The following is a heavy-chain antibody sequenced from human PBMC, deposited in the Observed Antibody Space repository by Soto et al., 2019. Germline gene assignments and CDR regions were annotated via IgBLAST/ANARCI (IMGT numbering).Heavy chain of an antibody. V-gene: IGHV3-53*01. CDR1: GFTVSSNY. D-gene: IGHD1-26*01. CDR3: ARSPMGATYFDY. CDR2: IYSGGST. Sequence: EVPLVESGGGLIQPGGSLRLSCAASGFTVSSNYMSWVRQAPGKGLEWVSVIYSGGSTYYADSVKGRFTISRDNSKNTLYLQMNSLRAEDTAVYYCARSPMGATYFDYWGQGTLVTVSS. J-gene: IGHJ4*02.